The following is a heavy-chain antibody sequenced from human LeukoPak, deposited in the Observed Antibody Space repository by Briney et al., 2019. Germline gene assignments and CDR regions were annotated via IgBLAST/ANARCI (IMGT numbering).Heavy chain of an antibody. CDR2: ISATGGTT. J-gene: IGHJ5*02. CDR3: AKGKVTAFLDWFDP. V-gene: IGHV3-23*01. CDR1: GFTFSSYS. Sequence: GGSLRLSCAASGFTFSSYSMSWVRQAPGKGLEWVSAISATGGTTYYADSVKGRFTISRDNSKNTLYLQLNSLRAEDTAIYYCAKGKVTAFLDWFDPWGQGTLVTVSS. D-gene: IGHD2-21*02.